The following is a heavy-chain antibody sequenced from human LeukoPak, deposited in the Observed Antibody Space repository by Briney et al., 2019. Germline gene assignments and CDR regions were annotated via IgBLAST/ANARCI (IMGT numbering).Heavy chain of an antibody. CDR1: GFSFSSYD. D-gene: IGHD6-19*01. Sequence: PGGSLGLSCAASGFSFSSYDMYWVRQAPGKGLEWVAFIRYDGNNKYYADSVKGRFTISRDNSESTLYLQLNSLRAEDTAVYYCTTITVASHFDYRGPGTLVTVSS. CDR3: TTITVASHFDY. V-gene: IGHV3-30*02. CDR2: IRYDGNNK. J-gene: IGHJ4*02.